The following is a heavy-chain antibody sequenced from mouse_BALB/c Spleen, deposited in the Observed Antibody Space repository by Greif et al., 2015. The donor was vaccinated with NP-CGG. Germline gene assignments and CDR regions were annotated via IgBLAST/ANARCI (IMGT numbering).Heavy chain of an antibody. CDR3: AGHGNYAMDY. Sequence: EVKLVESGGGLVQPGGSLKLSCAASGFTFSSYTMSWVRQTPEKRLEWVAYISNGGGSTYYPDTVKGRFTISRDNAKNTLYLQMSSLKSEDTAMYYCAGHGNYAMDYWGQGTSVTVSS. D-gene: IGHD1-1*02. CDR1: GFTFSSYT. J-gene: IGHJ4*01. CDR2: ISNGGGST. V-gene: IGHV5-12-2*01.